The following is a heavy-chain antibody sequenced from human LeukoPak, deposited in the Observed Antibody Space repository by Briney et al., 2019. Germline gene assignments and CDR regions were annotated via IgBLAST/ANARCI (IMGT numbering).Heavy chain of an antibody. V-gene: IGHV4-59*01. CDR2: IYYSGST. CDR3: ARSFPYFDY. D-gene: IGHD2-21*01. Sequence: SQTLSLTCTVSGGSISSYYWSWIRQPPGKGLEWIGYIYYSGSTNYNPSLKSRVTISVDTSKNQFSLKLSSVTAADTAVYYCARSFPYFDYWGQGTLVTVSS. CDR1: GGSISSYY. J-gene: IGHJ4*02.